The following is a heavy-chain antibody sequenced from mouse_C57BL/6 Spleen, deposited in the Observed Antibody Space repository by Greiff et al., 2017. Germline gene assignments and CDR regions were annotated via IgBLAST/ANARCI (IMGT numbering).Heavy chain of an antibody. CDR1: GFTFSDYY. CDR2: ISNGGGST. J-gene: IGHJ2*01. V-gene: IGHV5-12*01. D-gene: IGHD2-5*01. Sequence: EVQGVESGGGLVQPGGSLKLSCAASGFTFSDYYMYWVRQTPEKRLEWVAYISNGGGSTYYPDTVKGRFTISRDNAKNTLYLQMSRLKSEDTAMYDCARRGSKYGYFDYWGQGTTLTVSS. CDR3: ARRGSKYGYFDY.